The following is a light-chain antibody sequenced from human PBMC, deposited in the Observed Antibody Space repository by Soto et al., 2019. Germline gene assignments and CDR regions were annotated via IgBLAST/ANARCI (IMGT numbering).Light chain of an antibody. CDR1: RSVMFSSNSKNA. CDR2: WAS. J-gene: IGKJ4*01. V-gene: IGKV4-1*01. Sequence: DIVMTQSPDSLDVSLGERATINCKSSRSVMFSSNSKNALAWYQQRPGQPPKLLFYWASTRESGVPDRFSGSGSGTDFTLTISALQAEDVAVYYCQKYFVTPPTFGGGTKVEIK. CDR3: QKYFVTPPT.